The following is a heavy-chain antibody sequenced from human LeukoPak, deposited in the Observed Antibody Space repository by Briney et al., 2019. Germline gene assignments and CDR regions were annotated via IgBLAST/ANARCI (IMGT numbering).Heavy chain of an antibody. CDR1: GFTFSSYS. Sequence: GGSLRLSCAASGFTFSSYSMNWVRQAPGKGLEWVSYISSGGSAIYHADSVKGRFTISRDNSKNTLYLQMNSLRAEDTAVYYCARVGYRYGFDYWGQGTLVTVSS. V-gene: IGHV3-48*01. CDR3: ARVGYRYGFDY. D-gene: IGHD3-16*02. CDR2: ISSGGSAI. J-gene: IGHJ4*02.